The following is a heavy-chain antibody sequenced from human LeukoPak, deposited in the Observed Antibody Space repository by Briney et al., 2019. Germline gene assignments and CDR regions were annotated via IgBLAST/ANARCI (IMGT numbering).Heavy chain of an antibody. CDR1: GGSFSGYY. CDR3: ARSGRVGGVRYYYYMDV. CDR2: INHSGST. V-gene: IGHV4-34*01. Sequence: SETLSLTCAVYGGSFSGYYWSWIRQPPGKGLEWIGEINHSGSTNYNPSLKSRVTISVDMSKNQFSLKLSSVTATDTAVYYCARSGRVGGVRYYYYMDVWGKGTTVTVSS. J-gene: IGHJ6*03. D-gene: IGHD3-3*01.